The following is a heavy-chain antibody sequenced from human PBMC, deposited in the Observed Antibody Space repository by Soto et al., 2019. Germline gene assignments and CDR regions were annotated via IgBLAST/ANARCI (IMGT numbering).Heavy chain of an antibody. CDR2: INADGTST. D-gene: IGHD3-10*01. V-gene: IGHV3-74*01. Sequence: DVQLVESGGGLVQPGGSLRLSCAASGFTFSNSWMHWVRQVSGKGLEWVSRINADGTSTSYADSVKGRFTISRDNAKNTLDLHVNILRAGETAVSCCVKVLALGVGVPRFDFASWGQGAVVTVSS. J-gene: IGHJ4*02. CDR3: VKVLALGVGVPRFDFAS. CDR1: GFTFSNSW.